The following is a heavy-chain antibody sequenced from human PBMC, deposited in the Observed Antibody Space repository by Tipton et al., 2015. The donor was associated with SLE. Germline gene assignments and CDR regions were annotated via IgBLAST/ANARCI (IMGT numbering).Heavy chain of an antibody. J-gene: IGHJ6*02. Sequence: QLVQSGAEVKKPGASVKVSCKASGYTFTSYYMHWVRQATGQGLEWMGWMNPNSGNTGYAQKFQGRVTMTRNTSISTAYMELSSLRSEDTAVYYCARGPICTGGVCSYGMDVWGQGTTVTVSS. CDR1: GYTFTSYY. D-gene: IGHD2-8*02. CDR3: ARGPICTGGVCSYGMDV. CDR2: MNPNSGNT. V-gene: IGHV1-8*02.